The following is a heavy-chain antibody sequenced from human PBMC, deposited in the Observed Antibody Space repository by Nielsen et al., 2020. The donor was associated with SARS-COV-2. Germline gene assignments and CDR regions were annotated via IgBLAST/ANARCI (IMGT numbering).Heavy chain of an antibody. D-gene: IGHD3-22*01. CDR2: IYYSGST. CDR3: ARVRGYYDSSGYIDY. V-gene: IGHV4-61*08. CDR1: GFSLSTSGMC. Sequence: SGPTLVKPTQTLTLTCTFSGFSLSTSGMCVSWIRQPPGKGLEWIGYIYYSGSTNYNPSLKSRVTISVDTSKNQFSLKLSSVTAADTAVYYCARVRGYYDSSGYIDYWGQGTLVTVSS. J-gene: IGHJ4*02.